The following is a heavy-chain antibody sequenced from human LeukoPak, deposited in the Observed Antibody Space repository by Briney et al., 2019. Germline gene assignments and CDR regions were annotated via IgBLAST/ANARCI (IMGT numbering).Heavy chain of an antibody. J-gene: IGHJ4*02. CDR3: ARDLWYYDSSGPFDY. CDR2: ISYDGSNK. Sequence: SLRLSCVVSGFTFTNYAMSWVRQAPGKGLEWVAVISYDGSNKYYADSVKGRFTISRDNSKNTLYLQMNSLRAEDTAVYYCARDLWYYDSSGPFDYWGQGTLVTVSS. V-gene: IGHV3-30-3*01. CDR1: GFTFTNYA. D-gene: IGHD3-22*01.